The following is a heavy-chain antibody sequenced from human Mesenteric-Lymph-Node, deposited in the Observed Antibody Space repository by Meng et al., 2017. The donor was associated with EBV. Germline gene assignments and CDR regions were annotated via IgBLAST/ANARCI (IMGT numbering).Heavy chain of an antibody. D-gene: IGHD6-13*01. CDR3: ARDDPDGEQQPFDY. J-gene: IGHJ4*02. Sequence: QVRLVQSGSELKKPWASVKVSCKASGYTFRTYGLNWVRQAPGQGLEYMGWINTKTGKATYAQAFAGRFVFSLDTSVSTAYLQISSLQAEDTGVYYCARDDPDGEQQPFDYWGQGTLVTVSS. V-gene: IGHV7-4-1*02. CDR2: INTKTGKA. CDR1: GYTFRTYG.